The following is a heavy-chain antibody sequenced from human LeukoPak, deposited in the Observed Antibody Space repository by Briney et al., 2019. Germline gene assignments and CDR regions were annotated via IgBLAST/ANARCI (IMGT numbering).Heavy chain of an antibody. V-gene: IGHV3-23*01. CDR2: ISGSGGST. D-gene: IGHD3-22*01. CDR1: GFTFSSYA. Sequence: TGGSLRLSCAASGFTFSSYAMSWVRQAPGKGLEWVSAISGSGGSTYYADSVRGRFTISRDISKNTLYLQMNSLRAEDTAVYYCAKDRDYYDSSVGFDYWGQGTLVTVSS. CDR3: AKDRDYYDSSVGFDY. J-gene: IGHJ4*02.